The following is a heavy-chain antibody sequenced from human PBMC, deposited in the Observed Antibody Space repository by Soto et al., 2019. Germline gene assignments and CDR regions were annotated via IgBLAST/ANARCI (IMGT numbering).Heavy chain of an antibody. Sequence: GGSLRLSCAASGFTVSSNYMSWVRQAPGKGLEWVSVIYSGGSTYYADSVEGRFTISRDNSKNTVYLQFNGLRAEDTAVYYCAKNIVVFRFDYWGQGTPVTVSS. CDR3: AKNIVVFRFDY. CDR1: GFTVSSNY. CDR2: IYSGGST. V-gene: IGHV3-53*01. J-gene: IGHJ4*02. D-gene: IGHD2-21*01.